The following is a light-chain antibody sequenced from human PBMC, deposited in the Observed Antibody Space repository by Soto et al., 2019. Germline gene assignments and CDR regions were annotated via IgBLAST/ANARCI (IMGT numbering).Light chain of an antibody. J-gene: IGKJ5*01. CDR2: TAS. CDR1: QGISTS. CDR3: QQIASTRMT. V-gene: IGKV1-12*01. Sequence: DIEVTHSTSSVSASVRHRVHITCRASQGISTSLAWYQQKPGAAPKLLMYTASSLQDGVSSRFSGSGSGTDFTLTISSLQPEDFATYYCQQIASTRMTFGQGTRVDIK.